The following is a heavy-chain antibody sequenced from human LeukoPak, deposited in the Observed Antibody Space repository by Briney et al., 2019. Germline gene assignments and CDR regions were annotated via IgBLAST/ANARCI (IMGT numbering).Heavy chain of an antibody. D-gene: IGHD5-12*01. CDR2: ISGSGGST. Sequence: GGSLRLSCAASGFTFYNYAMSWVRQAPGKGLEWVSAISGSGGSTYYADSMKGRFTISRDNSKNTLYLQMNSLRAEDTAIYYCAKNAPADSGYDPYYFDYWGQGTLVTVSS. CDR3: AKNAPADSGYDPYYFDY. V-gene: IGHV3-23*01. CDR1: GFTFYNYA. J-gene: IGHJ4*02.